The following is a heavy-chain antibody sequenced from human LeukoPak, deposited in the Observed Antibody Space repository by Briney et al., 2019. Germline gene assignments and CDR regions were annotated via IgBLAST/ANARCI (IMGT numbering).Heavy chain of an antibody. D-gene: IGHD3-22*01. CDR1: GGSISNYF. V-gene: IGHV4-4*07. J-gene: IGHJ5*02. CDR2: IYSTGRS. Sequence: SETLSLTCTVSGGSISNYFWSWVRQPAGKGLEWIGRIYSTGRSDYNPSLKSRITMSVDTSKNQFSLKLSSVTAADTAVYYCARAGYYYDSKRKFDPWGQGTLVTVSS. CDR3: ARAGYYYDSKRKFDP.